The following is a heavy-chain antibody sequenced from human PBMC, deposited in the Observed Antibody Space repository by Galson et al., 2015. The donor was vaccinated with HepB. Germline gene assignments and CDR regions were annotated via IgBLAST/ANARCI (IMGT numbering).Heavy chain of an antibody. CDR1: GYRFTSYW. J-gene: IGHJ4*02. D-gene: IGHD2-8*01. CDR2: INPADSDT. Sequence: QSGAEVKKPVESLKVSCKGSGYRFTSYWIGWVRQMPGEGLEWMGIINPADSDTRYSPSFQGQVTISVDQSISTAYLQWSSLKASDTAMYYCAGGTNGYWSYWGQGTLVTVSS. CDR3: AGGTNGYWSY. V-gene: IGHV5-51*01.